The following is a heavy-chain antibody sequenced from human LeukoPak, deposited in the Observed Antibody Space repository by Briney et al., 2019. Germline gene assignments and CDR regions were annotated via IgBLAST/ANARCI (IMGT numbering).Heavy chain of an antibody. CDR3: AGSGGELPGGLFDY. CDR1: GFTFSSYG. V-gene: IGHV3-30*02. D-gene: IGHD1-26*01. J-gene: IGHJ4*02. Sequence: GGSLRLSCAASGFTFSSYGMHWVRQAPGKGLEWVAFIRYDGSNKYYADSVKGRFTISRDNSKNTLYLQMNSLRAEDTAVYYCAGSGGELPGGLFDYWGQGTLVTVSS. CDR2: IRYDGSNK.